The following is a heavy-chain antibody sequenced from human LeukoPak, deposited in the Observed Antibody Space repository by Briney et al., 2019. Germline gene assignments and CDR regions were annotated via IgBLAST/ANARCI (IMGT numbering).Heavy chain of an antibody. CDR1: GFTFSSYY. V-gene: IGHV3-7*01. Sequence: PGGSLRLSCVASGFTFSSYYMSWVRQAPGKGLEWVAHIDPDGNDKYYVDSVKGRLTISRDNAKNSLYLQVNSLRAEDTAVYYCAREVEVGIGAYNYWGQGTLVTVSS. CDR3: AREVEVGIGAYNY. D-gene: IGHD3-16*01. CDR2: IDPDGNDK. J-gene: IGHJ4*02.